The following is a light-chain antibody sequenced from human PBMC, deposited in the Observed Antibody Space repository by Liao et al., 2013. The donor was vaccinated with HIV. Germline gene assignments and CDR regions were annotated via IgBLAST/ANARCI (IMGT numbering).Light chain of an antibody. CDR1: KLGDEY. Sequence: SYELTQPPSVSVSPGQTASITCSGDKLGDEYASWYQQKPGQSPVLVIYQDTRRPSGIPERFSGSNSGNTATLTISGTQAMDEADYYCQAWDRSTSYGFGTGTKVTVL. V-gene: IGLV3-1*01. CDR2: QDT. J-gene: IGLJ1*01. CDR3: QAWDRSTSYG.